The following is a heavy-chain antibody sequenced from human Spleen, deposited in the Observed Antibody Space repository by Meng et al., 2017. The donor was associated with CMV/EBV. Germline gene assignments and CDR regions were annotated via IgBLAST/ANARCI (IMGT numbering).Heavy chain of an antibody. D-gene: IGHD3-22*01. CDR1: YTFPSYG. V-gene: IGHV1-18*01. J-gene: IGHJ5*02. CDR2: ISPYNAYA. CDR3: ARVYYYDSSAYYLNWFDP. Sequence: YTFPSYGITWVRQAPGQGLEWMGWISPYNAYAKYAQKIQGRVTMTTDTSTSTAYMELRSLRSDDTAVYYCARVYYYDSSAYYLNWFDPWGQGTLVTVSS.